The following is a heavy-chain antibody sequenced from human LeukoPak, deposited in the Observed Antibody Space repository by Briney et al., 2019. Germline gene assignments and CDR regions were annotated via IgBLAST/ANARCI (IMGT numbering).Heavy chain of an antibody. J-gene: IGHJ5*01. CDR3: ARMIRGVQSHLSGFDS. CDR1: SGSFSDYY. Sequence: PSETLSLTCAVYSGSFSDYYWSWIRQPPGKGLEWIGEINHSGITNYLPSLKSRATISVDTSKNQFSLKLNSVTAADTAVYYCARMIRGVQSHLSGFDSWGQGTLVTVSS. CDR2: INHSGIT. V-gene: IGHV4-34*01. D-gene: IGHD3-10*01.